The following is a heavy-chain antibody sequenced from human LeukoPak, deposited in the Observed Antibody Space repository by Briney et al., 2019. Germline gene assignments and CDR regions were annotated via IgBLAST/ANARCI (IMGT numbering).Heavy chain of an antibody. CDR1: GGSISSYY. D-gene: IGHD2-2*01. V-gene: IGHV4-59*08. J-gene: IGHJ4*02. Sequence: KPSETLSLTCTVSGGSISSYYWSWIRQPPGKGLEWIGYIYYSGSTNYNPSLKSRVTISVDTSKNQFSLKLSSVAAADTAVYYCARHGTLYDCSSTSCPLDYWGQGTLVTVSS. CDR2: IYYSGST. CDR3: ARHGTLYDCSSTSCPLDY.